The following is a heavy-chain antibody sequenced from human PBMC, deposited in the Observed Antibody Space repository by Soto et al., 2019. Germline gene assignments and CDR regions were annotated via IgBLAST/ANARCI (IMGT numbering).Heavy chain of an antibody. J-gene: IGHJ4*02. CDR2: IFYSGRT. CDR3: AKGYRQSGYTSSWVFGY. D-gene: IGHD6-13*01. Sequence: QVQLKESGPGLVKPSQTLSLLCTVSAGSITSGGYYWNWIRQHPGKGLEWIGYIFYSGRTYYNPYRRRRGNSSADTPEKHFALSLSSVTAADTDVYFCAKGYRQSGYTSSWVFGYWGQGTPVNVSS. V-gene: IGHV4-31*03. CDR1: AGSITSGGYY.